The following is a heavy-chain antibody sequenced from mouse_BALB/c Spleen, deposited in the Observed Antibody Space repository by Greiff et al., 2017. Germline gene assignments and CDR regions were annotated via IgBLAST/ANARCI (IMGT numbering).Heavy chain of an antibody. Sequence: EVKLMESGGGLVKPGGSLKLSCAASGFTFSDYYMYWVRQTPEKRLEWVATISDGGSYTYYPDSVKGRFTISRDNAKNNLYLQMSSLKSEDTAMYYCARDLGRYAMDYWGQGTSVTVSS. CDR3: ARDLGRYAMDY. CDR1: GFTFSDYY. J-gene: IGHJ4*01. V-gene: IGHV5-4*02. CDR2: ISDGGSYT.